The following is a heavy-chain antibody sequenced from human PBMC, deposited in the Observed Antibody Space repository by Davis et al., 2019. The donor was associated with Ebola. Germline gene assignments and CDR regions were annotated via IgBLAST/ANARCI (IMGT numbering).Heavy chain of an antibody. Sequence: GESLKISCATSSFPFTSYPMNWIRQAPGKGLEWVSYLSSTYAIYYADSVKGRFTVSRDNAKNSLYLQMNSLRDEDTAVYYCARDDAWAFDIWGQGTRGNVSA. CDR1: SFPFTSYP. CDR3: ARDDAWAFDI. CDR2: LSSTYAI. V-gene: IGHV3-48*02. J-gene: IGHJ3*02.